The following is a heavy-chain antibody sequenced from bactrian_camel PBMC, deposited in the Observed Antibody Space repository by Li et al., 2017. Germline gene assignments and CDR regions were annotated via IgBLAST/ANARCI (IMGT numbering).Heavy chain of an antibody. V-gene: IGHV3S28*01. Sequence: QLVESGGGLVQPGGSLRLSCAASGVTFSGYYMSWVRQAPGKGLEWVSSITSGDGTTAYVDSVKGRFTTSLDDAKNTLYLQMDSLKSEDTAAYYCAADQRWLLLAPLGYWGQGTQVTVS. CDR1: GVTFSGYY. J-gene: IGHJ6*01. CDR2: ITSGDGTT. D-gene: IGHD2*01. CDR3: AADQRWLLLAPLGY.